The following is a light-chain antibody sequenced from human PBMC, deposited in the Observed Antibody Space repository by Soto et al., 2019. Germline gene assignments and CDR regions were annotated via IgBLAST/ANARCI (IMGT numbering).Light chain of an antibody. V-gene: IGKV3-20*01. CDR1: QSVRSSY. CDR3: QQYGISMYT. Sequence: EIVLTQSPGTLSLSPGERATLSCRASQSVRSSYLAWYQQKPGQAPRLLIYGASSRATGIPDRFSGGGSGTDFTLTISRLEPEDFAVYYCQQYGISMYTFGQGTKLEI. J-gene: IGKJ2*01. CDR2: GAS.